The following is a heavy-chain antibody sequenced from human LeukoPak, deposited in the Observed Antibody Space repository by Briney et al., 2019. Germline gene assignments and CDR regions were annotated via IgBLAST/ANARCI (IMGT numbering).Heavy chain of an antibody. V-gene: IGHV3-74*01. CDR3: ARDARSSGWYSRDYYYYGMDV. CDR1: GFTFSSYW. CDR2: INSDGSST. D-gene: IGHD6-19*01. J-gene: IGHJ6*02. Sequence: GGSLRLSCAASGFTFSSYWMHWVRQAPGKGLVWVSRINSDGSSTSYADSVKGRFTISRDNAKNTLYLQMTSLRAEDTAVYYCARDARSSGWYSRDYYYYGMDVWGQGTTVTVSS.